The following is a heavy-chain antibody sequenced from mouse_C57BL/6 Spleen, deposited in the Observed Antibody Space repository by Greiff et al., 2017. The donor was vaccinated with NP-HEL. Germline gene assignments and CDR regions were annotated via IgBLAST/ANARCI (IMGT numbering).Heavy chain of an antibody. V-gene: IGHV1-52*01. J-gene: IGHJ3*01. D-gene: IGHD2-10*01. CDR2: IDPSDSET. CDR3: ARSAAYLSFAY. Sequence: VQLQQPGAELVRPGSSVKLSCKASGYTFTSYWMHWVKQRPIQGLEWIGNIDPSDSETHYNQKFKDKATLTVDKSSSTAYMQLSSLTSEDSAVYYCARSAAYLSFAYWGQGTLVTVSA. CDR1: GYTFTSYW.